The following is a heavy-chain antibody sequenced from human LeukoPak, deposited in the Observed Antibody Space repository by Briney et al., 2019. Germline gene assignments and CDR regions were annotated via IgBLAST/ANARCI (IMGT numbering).Heavy chain of an antibody. D-gene: IGHD6-13*01. Sequence: SETLSLTCTVSGGSVSSGSYYWSWIRQPPGKGLEWIGYIYYSGSTNHNPSLKSRVTISVDTSKNQFSLKLSSVTAADTAVYYCARDNAGANWFDPWGQGTLVTVSS. CDR2: IYYSGST. CDR1: GGSVSSGSYY. V-gene: IGHV4-61*01. CDR3: ARDNAGANWFDP. J-gene: IGHJ5*02.